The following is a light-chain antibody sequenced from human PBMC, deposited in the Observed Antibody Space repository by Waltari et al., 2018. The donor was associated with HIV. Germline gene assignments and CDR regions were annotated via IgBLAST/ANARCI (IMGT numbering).Light chain of an antibody. J-gene: IGLJ2*01. CDR1: SSDSDVSYY. CDR2: DVT. V-gene: IGLV2-11*01. CDR3: CSYAGSKTPNVA. Sequence: QSALTQPRSVSGSPGQSVTISCSGTSSDSDVSYYVSWYQQHPGKAPQIIIYDVTKRPSGVPARFSGSKSGNTASLTISGLQAEDEADYYCCSYAGSKTPNVAFGGGTRLTVL.